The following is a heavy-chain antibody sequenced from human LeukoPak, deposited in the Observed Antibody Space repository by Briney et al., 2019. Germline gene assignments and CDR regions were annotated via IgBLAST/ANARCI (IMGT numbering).Heavy chain of an antibody. CDR1: GYTFTDYY. V-gene: IGHV1-2*06. J-gene: IGHJ4*02. CDR3: ARDAVTTDY. CDR2: INPNSGGT. D-gene: IGHD4-17*01. Sequence: ASVKVTCTASGYTFTDYYMHWVRQASGQALEWMGRINPNSGGTNYAQKFQGRVTMTRATSISTAYTELSRLRSEDKAVYNCARDAVTTDYWGQGTLVTVSS.